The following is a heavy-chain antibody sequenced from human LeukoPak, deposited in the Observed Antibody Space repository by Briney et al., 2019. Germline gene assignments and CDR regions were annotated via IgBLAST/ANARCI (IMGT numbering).Heavy chain of an antibody. CDR1: GYTFTSYG. J-gene: IGHJ4*02. CDR3: ARGFYGEGFYFDY. D-gene: IGHD4-17*01. CDR2: ISAYNGNT. Sequence: ASVKVSCKASGYTFTSYGISWVRQAPGQGLEWMGWISAYNGNTNYAQKLQGRVTITADESTSTAYMELSSLRSEDTAVYYCARGFYGEGFYFDYWGQGTLVTVSS. V-gene: IGHV1-18*01.